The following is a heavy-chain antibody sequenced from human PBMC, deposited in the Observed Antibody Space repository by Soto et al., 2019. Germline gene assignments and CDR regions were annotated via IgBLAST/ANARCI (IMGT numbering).Heavy chain of an antibody. CDR1: GFTFSDYY. Sequence: PGGSLRLSCAASGFTFSDYYMSWIRQAPGKGLEWVSYISSSGSTIYYADSVKGRFTISRDNAKNSLYLQMNSLRAEDTAVYYCAITAVADPKYYFDYWGQGTLVTSPQ. J-gene: IGHJ4*02. D-gene: IGHD6-19*01. V-gene: IGHV3-11*01. CDR3: AITAVADPKYYFDY. CDR2: ISSSGSTI.